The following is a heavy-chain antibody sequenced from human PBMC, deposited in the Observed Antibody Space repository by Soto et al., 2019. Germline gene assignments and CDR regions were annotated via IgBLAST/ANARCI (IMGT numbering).Heavy chain of an antibody. V-gene: IGHV1-69*12. J-gene: IGHJ5*02. D-gene: IGHD3-9*01. CDR3: ARAYDDILIGYQGGFDP. CDR1: GGTFSSYA. CDR2: IIPIFGTA. Sequence: QVQLVQSGAEVKKPGSSVKVSCKASGGTFSSYAISWVRQAPGQGLEWMGGIIPIFGTANYAQKFQGRVTITAEDYPSTVYMELGSRRSEETGVYSWARAYDDILIGYQGGFDPWGQGTLVTVSS.